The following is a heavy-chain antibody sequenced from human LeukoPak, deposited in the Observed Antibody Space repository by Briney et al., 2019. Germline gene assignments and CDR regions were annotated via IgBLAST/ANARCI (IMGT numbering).Heavy chain of an antibody. D-gene: IGHD3-10*01. Sequence: ASVKVSCKASGYTFTDCYIHWVRQAPGQGREWMGWINPNSGGTNYAQKFQGRVTMTRDTSISTAYLELSRLRSDDTAVYYCARDYKLVRGVISNYWGQGTLVTVSS. CDR1: GYTFTDCY. V-gene: IGHV1-2*02. J-gene: IGHJ4*02. CDR2: INPNSGGT. CDR3: ARDYKLVRGVISNY.